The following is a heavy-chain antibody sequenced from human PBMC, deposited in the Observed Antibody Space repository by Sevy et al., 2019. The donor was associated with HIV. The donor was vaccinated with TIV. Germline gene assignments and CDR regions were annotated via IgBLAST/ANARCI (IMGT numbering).Heavy chain of an antibody. J-gene: IGHJ3*02. CDR1: GFTFTTYT. D-gene: IGHD3-22*01. Sequence: GGSLRLSCAASGFTFTTYTMNWVRQAPGKGLEWVSSISSSSSYIYYADSVKGRFTISRDNAKNSLYLQINSLRAEDTAVYYCAKDIVILVGDAFDIWGQGTMVTVSS. CDR2: ISSSSSYI. V-gene: IGHV3-21*01. CDR3: AKDIVILVGDAFDI.